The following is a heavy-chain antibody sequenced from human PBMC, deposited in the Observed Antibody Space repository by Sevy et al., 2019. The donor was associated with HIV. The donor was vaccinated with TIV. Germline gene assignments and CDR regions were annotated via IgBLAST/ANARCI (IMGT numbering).Heavy chain of an antibody. Sequence: SETLSLTCTVSGGSVSSGSYYWSWIRQPPGKGLEWIGYIYYSGSTNYNPSLKSRVTISVDTSKNQFSLKLSSVTAADTAVYYCARGAAKSFGGRFDPWGQGTLVTVSS. J-gene: IGHJ5*02. D-gene: IGHD2-15*01. CDR1: GGSVSSGSYY. V-gene: IGHV4-61*01. CDR3: ARGAAKSFGGRFDP. CDR2: IYYSGST.